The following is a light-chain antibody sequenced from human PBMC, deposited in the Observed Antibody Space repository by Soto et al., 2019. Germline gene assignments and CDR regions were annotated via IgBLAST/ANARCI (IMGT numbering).Light chain of an antibody. V-gene: IGLV1-40*01. CDR3: SSYTSSITVDVV. J-gene: IGLJ2*01. Sequence: QSVLTQTPSVSGAPGQKITMSCTGSSSNIGAGYDVHWYQQVPGAAPRLLIYADNNRPSGVPHRFSASKSGTSASLAITGLQGEDEANYYCSSYTSSITVDVVFGGGTKLTVL. CDR2: ADN. CDR1: SSNIGAGYD.